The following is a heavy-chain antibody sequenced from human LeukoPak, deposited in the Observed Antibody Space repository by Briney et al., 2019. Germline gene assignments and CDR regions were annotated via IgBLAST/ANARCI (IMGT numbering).Heavy chain of an antibody. CDR3: ARDRDYGSGSYHDY. D-gene: IGHD3-10*01. J-gene: IGHJ4*02. Sequence: SVKVSCKASGGTFSSYAISWVRQAPGQGLEWMGGIIPIFGTANYAQKFQGRVTITADKSTSTAYMELSSLRSEDTAVYYCARDRDYGSGSYHDYWGQGTLVTVSS. CDR2: IIPIFGTA. CDR1: GGTFSSYA. V-gene: IGHV1-69*06.